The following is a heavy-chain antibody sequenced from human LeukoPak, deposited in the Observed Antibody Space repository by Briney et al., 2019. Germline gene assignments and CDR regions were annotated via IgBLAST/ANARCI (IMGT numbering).Heavy chain of an antibody. CDR1: GFTLRSYG. J-gene: IGHJ4*02. CDR3: AKEYSGYDFDY. Sequence: GGSLRLSCAASGFTLRSYGMSWVRQAPGKGLEWVSGISGSGGTTYYADSVRGRFTISRDNSKNTLYLQMNSLRAEDTAVYYCAKEYSGYDFDYWGQGTLVTVSS. V-gene: IGHV3-23*01. CDR2: ISGSGGTT. D-gene: IGHD5-12*01.